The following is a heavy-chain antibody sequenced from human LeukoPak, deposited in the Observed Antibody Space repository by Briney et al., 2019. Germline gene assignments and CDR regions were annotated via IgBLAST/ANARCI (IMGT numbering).Heavy chain of an antibody. CDR3: ARDLYSGSYCVDY. CDR2: IWHDGSNK. Sequence: PGGSLRLSCAASGFSFSSYGIHWVRQAPGKGLEWVAVIWHDGSNKYYADSVKGRFTISRDNSKNTLYLQMNSLRAEDTAVYYCARDLYSGSYCVDYWGQGTLVTVSS. V-gene: IGHV3-33*01. CDR1: GFSFSSYG. J-gene: IGHJ4*02. D-gene: IGHD1-26*01.